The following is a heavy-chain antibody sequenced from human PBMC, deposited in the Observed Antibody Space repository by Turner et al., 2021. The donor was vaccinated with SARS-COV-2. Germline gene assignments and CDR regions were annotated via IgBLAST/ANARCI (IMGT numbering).Heavy chain of an antibody. V-gene: IGHV4-61*02. CDR2: IHTSGNTVGIP. D-gene: IGHD3-10*01. J-gene: IGHJ5*02. Sequence: QVKLQESGPGLLKPSQTLSPTCTVPGGSIPGGSSFWTWIRPPAGRGLEWIGLIHTSGNTVGIPDYNPSLQSRVRISVDSSKNPFTLKLTSVTAADTAVYHCAKAVPGSGWFDPWGQGSLVTVSS. CDR1: GGSIPGGSSF. CDR3: AKAVPGSGWFDP.